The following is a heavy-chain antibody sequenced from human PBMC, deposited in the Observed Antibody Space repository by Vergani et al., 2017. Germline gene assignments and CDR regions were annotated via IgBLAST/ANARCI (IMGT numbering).Heavy chain of an antibody. J-gene: IGHJ6*03. CDR1: GRSISSYY. Sequence: QVQLQESGPGLVKPSETLSLTCTVSGRSISSYYWSWIRQPPGKGLEWIGYIYYSGSTNYNPSLKSRVTISVDTSKNQFSLKLSSVTAADTAVYYCAREPDYYYYYMDVWGKGTTVTVSS. V-gene: IGHV4-59*01. CDR2: IYYSGST. CDR3: AREPDYYYYYMDV.